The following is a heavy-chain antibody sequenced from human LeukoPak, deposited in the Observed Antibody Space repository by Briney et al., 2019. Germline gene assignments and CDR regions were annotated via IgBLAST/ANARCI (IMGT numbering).Heavy chain of an antibody. CDR3: AQWSRYFDY. Sequence: PGGSLRLSCVASGLTFNNYAMTWVRQAPGKGLEWVSAISGSGYSTYYADSVKGRFTIFRDNSKNTLYLQMNSLRAEDTALYFCAQWSRYFDYWGQGTLVTVSS. D-gene: IGHD1-26*01. CDR1: GLTFNNYA. CDR2: ISGSGYST. J-gene: IGHJ4*02. V-gene: IGHV3-23*01.